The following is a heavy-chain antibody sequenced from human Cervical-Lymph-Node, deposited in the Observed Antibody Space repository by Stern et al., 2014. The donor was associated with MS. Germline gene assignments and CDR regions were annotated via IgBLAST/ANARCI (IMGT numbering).Heavy chain of an antibody. D-gene: IGHD5-12*01. CDR3: ARVYGGYARDAFDV. J-gene: IGHJ3*01. V-gene: IGHV4-4*02. CDR1: GASIRTSHW. CDR2: IYHSGGT. Sequence: QVQLQESGPGLVKPSGTLSLTCAVSGASIRTSHWWSWVRRPPGKGPEWIGEIYHSGGTNYNPSLKSRVPISVDNSRNHFSLKLSSVTAADTAVYYCARVYGGYARDAFDVWSQGIMVTVSS.